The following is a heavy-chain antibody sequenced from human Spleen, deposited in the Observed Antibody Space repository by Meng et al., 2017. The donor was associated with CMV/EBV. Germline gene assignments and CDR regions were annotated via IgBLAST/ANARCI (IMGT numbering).Heavy chain of an antibody. Sequence: ASVKVSCKASGYVFSGYGITWVRQAPGQGVEWMGWISAYNSNTNYAQKVQGRVTMTVATTTSTAYMELRSLQSDDTAVYYCARAKYVWGSYFLRGAMSFDYWGQGTLVTVSS. CDR2: ISAYNSNT. V-gene: IGHV1-18*04. CDR1: GYVFSGYG. J-gene: IGHJ4*02. D-gene: IGHD3-16*01. CDR3: ARAKYVWGSYFLRGAMSFDY.